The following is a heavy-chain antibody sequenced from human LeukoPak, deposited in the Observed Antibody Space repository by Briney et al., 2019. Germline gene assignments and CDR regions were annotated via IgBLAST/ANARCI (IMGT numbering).Heavy chain of an antibody. CDR1: GFTFSSYG. CDR3: ARVKWFGELNFDY. CDR2: IWYDGSNK. J-gene: IGHJ4*02. V-gene: IGHV3-33*01. Sequence: GGSLRLSCAASGFTFSSYGMHWVRQAPGKGLEWVAVIWYDGSNKYYADSVKGRFTISRDNSKNTLYLQMNSLRAEHTAVYYCARVKWFGELNFDYWGQGTLVTVSS. D-gene: IGHD3-10*01.